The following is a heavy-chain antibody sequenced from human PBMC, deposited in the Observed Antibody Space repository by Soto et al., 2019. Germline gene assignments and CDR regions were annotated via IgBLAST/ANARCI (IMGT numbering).Heavy chain of an antibody. CDR2: IIPILDIA. CDR3: ARDGCLGPVTVSTHVDY. D-gene: IGHD4-17*01. J-gene: IGHJ4*02. CDR1: GGTFSNYT. Sequence: QVQLVQSGAEVKKPGSSVKVSCKASGGTFSNYTITWVRQAPGQGLEWMGRIIPILDIAHYATKFQGRVTIPADKSTSPAYMELSSLRSEETAVYYCARDGCLGPVTVSTHVDYWGQGTLVIVSS. V-gene: IGHV1-69*08.